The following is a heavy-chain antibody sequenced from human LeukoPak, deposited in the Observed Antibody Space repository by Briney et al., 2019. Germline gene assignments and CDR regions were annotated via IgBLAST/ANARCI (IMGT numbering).Heavy chain of an antibody. V-gene: IGHV3-30*18. CDR1: GFTFSSYG. CDR3: AKDALRGYSYGSLDY. D-gene: IGHD5-18*01. CDR2: ISYDGSNK. J-gene: IGHJ4*02. Sequence: PGGSLRLSCAASGFTFSSYGMHWVRQAPGKGLEWVAVISYDGSNKYYADSVKGRFTISRDNSKNTLYLQMNSLRAEDTAVYYCAKDALRGYSYGSLDYWGQGTLVTVSS.